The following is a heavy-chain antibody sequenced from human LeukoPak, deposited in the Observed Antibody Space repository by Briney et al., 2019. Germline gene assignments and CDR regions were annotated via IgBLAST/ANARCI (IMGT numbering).Heavy chain of an antibody. D-gene: IGHD3-22*01. CDR1: GDSVSSNSAA. CDR2: TYYRSKWYN. Sequence: SQTLSLTCAISGDSVSSNSAAWNWIRQSPSRGLEWLGRTYYRSKWYNDYAVSVKSRITINPDTSKNQFSLRLSSVTAADTAVYYCARDLRSYYYDGSGRDWGQGALVTVSS. CDR3: ARDLRSYYYDGSGRD. V-gene: IGHV6-1*01. J-gene: IGHJ4*02.